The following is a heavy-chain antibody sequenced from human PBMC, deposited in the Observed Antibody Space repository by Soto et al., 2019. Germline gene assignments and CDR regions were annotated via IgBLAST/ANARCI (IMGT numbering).Heavy chain of an antibody. J-gene: IGHJ4*02. CDR3: ARGRVEDSSGWATYFDY. D-gene: IGHD6-19*01. CDR2: INTNGVNT. CDR1: GFTFSGYS. Sequence: EVQLVESGGGLVQPGGSLRLSCAASGFTFSGYSMFWVRQAPGKGLEYVSAINTNGVNTFYAKSVKGRVTISRDNSKNTMYLQMGSLRDEDMAVYYCARGRVEDSSGWATYFDYWGQGTLVTVSS. V-gene: IGHV3-64*01.